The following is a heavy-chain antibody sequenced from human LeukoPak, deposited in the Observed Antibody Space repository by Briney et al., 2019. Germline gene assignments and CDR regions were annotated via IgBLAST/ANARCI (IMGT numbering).Heavy chain of an antibody. CDR1: GFTFSSYA. Sequence: PGGSLRLSCAASGFTFSSYAMHWVRQAPGKGLEWVAVISYDGSNKYYADSVKGRFTISRDNSKNTLYLQMNSLRAEDTAVYYCAREGSSSWYVGYNWFDPWGQGTLVTVSS. V-gene: IGHV3-30*04. D-gene: IGHD6-13*01. CDR3: AREGSSSWYVGYNWFDP. J-gene: IGHJ5*02. CDR2: ISYDGSNK.